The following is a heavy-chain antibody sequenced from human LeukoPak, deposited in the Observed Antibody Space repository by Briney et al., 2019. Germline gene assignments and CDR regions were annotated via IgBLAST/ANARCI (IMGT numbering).Heavy chain of an antibody. J-gene: IGHJ6*03. CDR2: INTNTGNP. D-gene: IGHD5-18*01. V-gene: IGHV7-4-1*02. CDR3: ARIGGRGYSYGKSSRGYYYMDV. CDR1: GYTFTSYA. Sequence: ASVKVSCKASGYTFTSYAMNWVRQAPGQGLEWMGWINTNTGNPTYAQGFTGRFVFSLDTSVSTAYLQISSLKAEDTAVYYCARIGGRGYSYGKSSRGYYYMDVWGKGTTVTVSS.